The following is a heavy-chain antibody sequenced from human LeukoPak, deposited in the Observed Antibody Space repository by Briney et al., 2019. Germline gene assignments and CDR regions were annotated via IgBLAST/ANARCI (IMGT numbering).Heavy chain of an antibody. CDR3: AKDLYSGWNTNYYYYYMDV. J-gene: IGHJ6*03. V-gene: IGHV3-23*01. D-gene: IGHD6-19*01. CDR2: ISGNAGST. Sequence: GGSLRLSCAASGFTFGCYTMSWVRQAPGKGLEWISAISGNAGSTYYGDSVKGRFSISRDNSENTLYLQMNSLSAADTAVYYCAKDLYSGWNTNYYYYYMDVWGKGTTVTVSS. CDR1: GFTFGCYT.